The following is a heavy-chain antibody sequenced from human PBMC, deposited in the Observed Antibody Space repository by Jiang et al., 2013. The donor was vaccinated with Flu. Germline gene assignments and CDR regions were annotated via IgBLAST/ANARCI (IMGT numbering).Heavy chain of an antibody. V-gene: IGHV4-39*01. CDR3: ARRGGYKYGYNY. Sequence: GSGLVKPSETLSLTCIVSGGSISSSGYYWGWIRQPPGKGLEWIGSIFYSGTTYYNPPLKSRVTISVDTSENQFSLRLSSVTAADTAVYYCARRGGYKYGYNYWGQGTLVTVSS. CDR1: GGSISSSGYY. D-gene: IGHD5-18*01. J-gene: IGHJ4*02. CDR2: IFYSGTT.